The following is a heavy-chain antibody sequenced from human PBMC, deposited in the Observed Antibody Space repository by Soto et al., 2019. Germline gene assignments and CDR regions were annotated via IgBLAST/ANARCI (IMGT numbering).Heavy chain of an antibody. D-gene: IGHD3-10*01. J-gene: IGHJ4*02. V-gene: IGHV3-23*01. CDR1: GFTFSSYA. CDR3: AKRHYYGSGSPGGYFDC. Sequence: WGSLRLSCASSGFTFSSYAMSLVRQAPGKGLEWVSGISKSGPDTYYADSVKGRFTISRDNSKNTLYLQMSSLRAEDTAVYYCAKRHYYGSGSPGGYFDCWGQGTLVTVSS. CDR2: ISKSGPDT.